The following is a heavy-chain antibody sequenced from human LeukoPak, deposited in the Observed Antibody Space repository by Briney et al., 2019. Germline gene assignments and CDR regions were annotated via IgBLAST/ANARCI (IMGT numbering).Heavy chain of an antibody. Sequence: SVKVSCRASGYTFITSCITWVRRAPGHGLKWMGWISPFNGKTSFAEEFQDRLTMTTDTPTRTAYMVLRSLRSDDTAVYYCVRDRDATPDDVRDYWGQGTLVTVSS. CDR3: VRDRDATPDDVRDY. CDR2: ISPFNGKT. D-gene: IGHD2-21*02. CDR1: GYTFITSC. J-gene: IGHJ4*02. V-gene: IGHV1-18*01.